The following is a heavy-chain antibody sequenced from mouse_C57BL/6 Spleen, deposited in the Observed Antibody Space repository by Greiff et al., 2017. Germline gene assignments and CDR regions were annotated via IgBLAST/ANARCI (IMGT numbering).Heavy chain of an antibody. CDR1: GYAFSSSW. V-gene: IGHV1-82*01. J-gene: IGHJ4*01. CDR3: ARENITTVVGAMDY. CDR2: IYPGDGDT. D-gene: IGHD1-1*01. Sequence: LVESGPELVKPGASVKISCKASGYAFSSSWMNWVKQRPGKGLEWIGRIYPGDGDTNYNGKFKGKATLTADKSSSTAYMQLSSLTSEDSAVYFCARENITTVVGAMDYWGQGTSVTISS.